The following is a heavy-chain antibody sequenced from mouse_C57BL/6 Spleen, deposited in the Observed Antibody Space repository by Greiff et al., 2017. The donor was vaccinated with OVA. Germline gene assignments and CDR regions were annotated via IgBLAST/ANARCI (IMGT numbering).Heavy chain of an antibody. CDR3: ARDLDD. J-gene: IGHJ2*01. Sequence: QVQLQQSGAELVRPGTSVKVSCKASGYAFTNYLIEWVKQRPGQGLEWIGVINPGSGGTNYNEKFKGKATLTADKSSSTAYMQLSSLTSEDSAVYFCARDLDDWGQGTTLTVSS. CDR2: INPGSGGT. CDR1: GYAFTNYL. V-gene: IGHV1-54*01.